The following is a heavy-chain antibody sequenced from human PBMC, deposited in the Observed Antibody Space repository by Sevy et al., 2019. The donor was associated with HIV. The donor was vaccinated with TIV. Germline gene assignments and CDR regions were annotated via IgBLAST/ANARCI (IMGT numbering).Heavy chain of an antibody. CDR2: IIPIFGTA. CDR3: ATVGLRLGELWV. V-gene: IGHV1-69*13. Sequence: ASVKVSCKASGGTFSSYAISWVRQAPGQGLEWMGGIIPIFGTANYAQKFQGRVTITADESTGTAYMGLGSLRSEDTAVYYCATVGLRLGELWVWGQGTLVTVSS. CDR1: GGTFSSYA. D-gene: IGHD3-16*01. J-gene: IGHJ4*02.